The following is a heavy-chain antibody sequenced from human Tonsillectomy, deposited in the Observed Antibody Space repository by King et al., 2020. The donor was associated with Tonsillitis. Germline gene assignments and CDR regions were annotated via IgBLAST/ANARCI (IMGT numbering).Heavy chain of an antibody. J-gene: IGHJ1*01. D-gene: IGHD3-22*01. CDR1: GFIFSSYG. CDR3: AKDQDDSSGYYYPHFQH. CDR2: LSYDGSNN. Sequence: VQLVESGGGVVQPGRSLRLSCAASGFIFSSYGMYWVRQAPGKGLECVAVLSYDGSNNYYADSVKGRFTISRDNSKNTLYLQMNSLRAEDTAVYYCAKDQDDSSGYYYPHFQHWGQGTLVIVSS. V-gene: IGHV3-30*18.